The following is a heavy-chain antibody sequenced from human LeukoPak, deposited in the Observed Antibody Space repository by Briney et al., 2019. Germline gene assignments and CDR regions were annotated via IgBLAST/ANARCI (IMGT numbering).Heavy chain of an antibody. CDR3: ARSSQFGEYPYYYYYGMDV. D-gene: IGHD3-10*01. CDR2: MNPNSGNT. J-gene: IGHJ6*02. Sequence: ASVKVSCKASGYTFTSYDINWVRQATGQGLEWMGWMNPNSGNTGYAQKFQGRVTMTRNTSISTAYMELSSLRSEDTAVYYCARSSQFGEYPYYYYYGMDVWGQGTTVTVSS. V-gene: IGHV1-8*01. CDR1: GYTFTSYD.